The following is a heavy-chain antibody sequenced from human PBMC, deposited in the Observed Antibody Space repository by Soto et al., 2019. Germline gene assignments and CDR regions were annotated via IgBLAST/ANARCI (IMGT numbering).Heavy chain of an antibody. CDR1: GYTFTSYG. CDR2: MNPNSGNT. V-gene: IGHV1-8*02. Sequence: ASVKVSCKASGYTFTSYGISWVRLAPGQGLEWMGWMNPNSGNTAYAQKFQGRVTMTRDTSINTAYMELTSLRSEDTAVYYCARRARIGKQLWLPFDYWAQGTLVTVSS. J-gene: IGHJ4*02. CDR3: ARRARIGKQLWLPFDY. D-gene: IGHD5-18*01.